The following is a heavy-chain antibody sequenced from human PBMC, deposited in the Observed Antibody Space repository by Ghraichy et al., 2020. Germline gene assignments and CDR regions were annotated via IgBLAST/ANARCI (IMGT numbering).Heavy chain of an antibody. CDR2: IYHSGST. CDR3: ASVYSSGWYGIGAFDI. D-gene: IGHD6-19*01. J-gene: IGHJ3*02. CDR1: GYSISSDYY. Sequence: SETLSLTCTVSGYSISSDYYWCWIRQPPGKVLEWIESIYHSGSTYYNPSIKSRVTISVDTSKNQFTLKLSCVTAADTAVYYCASVYSSGWYGIGAFDIWGQGTMVTVSP. V-gene: IGHV4-38-2*02.